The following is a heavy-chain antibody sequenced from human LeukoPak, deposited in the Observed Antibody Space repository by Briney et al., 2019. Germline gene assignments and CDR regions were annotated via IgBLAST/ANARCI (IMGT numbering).Heavy chain of an antibody. CDR2: ISGSGGST. CDR3: AKDAYSSGWYNGPFDY. V-gene: IGHV3-23*01. CDR1: GFTFSSYA. D-gene: IGHD6-19*01. Sequence: GGSLRLSCAASGFTFSSYAMSWVRQAPGKGLEWVSAISGSGGSTYYADSVKGRFTISRDNSKNTLYLQMNSLRAEDTAVYYCAKDAYSSGWYNGPFDYWGQGTLVTVSS. J-gene: IGHJ4*02.